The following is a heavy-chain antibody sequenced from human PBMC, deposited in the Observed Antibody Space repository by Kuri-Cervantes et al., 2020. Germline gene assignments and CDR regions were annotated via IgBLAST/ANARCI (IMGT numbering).Heavy chain of an antibody. Sequence: GGSLRLSCAASGFTFSSYGMHWVRQAPGKGLEWVAVISYDGSNKYYADSVKGRFTISRDNAKNSLYLHMDNLRVEDTAVYYCARDDPPGYSRAGSIDIWGQGTMVTVSS. V-gene: IGHV3-30*03. J-gene: IGHJ3*02. D-gene: IGHD2-15*01. CDR2: ISYDGSNK. CDR3: ARDDPPGYSRAGSIDI. CDR1: GFTFSSYG.